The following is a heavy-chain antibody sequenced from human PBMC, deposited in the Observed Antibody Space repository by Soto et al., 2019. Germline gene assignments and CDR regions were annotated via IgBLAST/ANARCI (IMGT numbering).Heavy chain of an antibody. CDR2: IYYSGST. J-gene: IGHJ3*02. CDR3: ARGSSGWFSGLDDAFDI. D-gene: IGHD6-19*01. CDR1: GGSISSGGYY. V-gene: IGHV4-31*03. Sequence: SETLSLTCTVSGGSISSGGYYWSWIRQHPGKGLEWIGYIYYSGSTYYNPSLKSRVTISVDTSKNQFSLKLSSVTAADTAVYYCARGSSGWFSGLDDAFDIWGQGTMVTVSS.